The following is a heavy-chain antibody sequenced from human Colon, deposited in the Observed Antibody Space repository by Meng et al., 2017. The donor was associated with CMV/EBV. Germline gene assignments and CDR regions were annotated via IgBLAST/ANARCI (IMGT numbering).Heavy chain of an antibody. Sequence: GESLKISCEASGYTFDGYSLHWVRQAPGQGLEWMGVVHPSGGSASYAQKFQGRVTMTRDTSTSTAYLEIGSLTSKDTAIYYCARDLHGGGRFVFDPWGQGTLVTVSS. J-gene: IGHJ5*02. V-gene: IGHV1-46*02. CDR2: VHPSGGSA. D-gene: IGHD3-3*01. CDR3: ARDLHGGGRFVFDP. CDR1: GYTFDGYS.